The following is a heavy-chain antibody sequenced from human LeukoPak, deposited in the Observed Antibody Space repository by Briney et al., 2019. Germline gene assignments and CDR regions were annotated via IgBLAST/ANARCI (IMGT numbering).Heavy chain of an antibody. D-gene: IGHD6-19*01. CDR1: GFTFGTSA. J-gene: IGHJ6*03. CDR2: ITISRDST. V-gene: IGHV3-21*01. CDR3: ARDQWLVRDHYMDV. Sequence: GGTLRLSCAASGFTFGTSAMSWVRQAPGKGLEWVSSITISRDSTYYADSVKGRFTISRDNARNSLYLQMNGLRAEDTAVYYCARDQWLVRDHYMDVWGKGTTVIVSS.